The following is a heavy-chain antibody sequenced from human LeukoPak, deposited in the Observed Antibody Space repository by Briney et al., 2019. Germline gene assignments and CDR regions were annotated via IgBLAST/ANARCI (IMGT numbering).Heavy chain of an antibody. CDR2: ISYDGSNK. CDR1: GFTFSSYA. CDR3: ARDHGSGSYFDY. V-gene: IGHV3-30*04. Sequence: GGSLRLSCAASGFTFSSYAMHWVRQAPGKGLEGVAVISYDGSNKYYADSVKGRFTISRDNSKNTLYLQMNSLRAEDTAVYYCARDHGSGSYFDYWGQGTLVTVSS. D-gene: IGHD3-10*01. J-gene: IGHJ4*02.